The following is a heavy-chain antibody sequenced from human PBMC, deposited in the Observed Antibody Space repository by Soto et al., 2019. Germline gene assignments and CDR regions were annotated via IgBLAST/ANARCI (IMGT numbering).Heavy chain of an antibody. V-gene: IGHV4-31*03. CDR2: IHYSGTA. CDR3: AREYSGSDKIWFDP. CDR1: GGSITSGGYY. D-gene: IGHD5-12*01. Sequence: QVQLQESGPGLVKPSQTLSLTCTVSGGSITSGGYYWSWIRQHPGKGLEWIGYIHYSGTAYYIPSLKSRLKISIDTSKNQFSLKLSSVTVADTAVYYCAREYSGSDKIWFDPWGQGTLVTVSS. J-gene: IGHJ5*02.